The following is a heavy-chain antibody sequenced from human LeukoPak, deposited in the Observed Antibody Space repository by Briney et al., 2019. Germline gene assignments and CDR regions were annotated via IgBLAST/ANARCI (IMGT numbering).Heavy chain of an antibody. CDR1: GFTLRYG. Sequence: GGSLRLSCAASGFTLRYGMSWVRQAPGKGLEWVSAVSGSGGSTDYADSVKGRFTISRDTSKDTMYLQLNSLRPEDTAVYYCVRVISGTPNWFDPWGQGTLVTVSS. CDR3: VRVISGTPNWFDP. V-gene: IGHV3-23*01. CDR2: VSGSGGST. J-gene: IGHJ5*02. D-gene: IGHD1-20*01.